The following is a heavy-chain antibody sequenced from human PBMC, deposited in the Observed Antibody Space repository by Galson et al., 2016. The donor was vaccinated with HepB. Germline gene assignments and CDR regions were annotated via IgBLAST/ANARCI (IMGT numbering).Heavy chain of an antibody. CDR1: GFSFTTFT. CDR2: ISGSSSYI. V-gene: IGHV3-21*01. D-gene: IGHD2-15*01. CDR3: VKLGYCPTTTCGEDY. Sequence: SLRLSCAVSGFSFTTFTFNWVRQAPGQGLEWVASISGSSSYIYYADSVKGRFTISRDNAKKSLYLQMNNLRAEDTAVYYCVKLGYCPTTTCGEDYWGQGAPVTVSS. J-gene: IGHJ4*02.